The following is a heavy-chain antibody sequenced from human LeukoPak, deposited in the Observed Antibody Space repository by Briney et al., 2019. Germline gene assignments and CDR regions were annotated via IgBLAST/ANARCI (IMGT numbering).Heavy chain of an antibody. D-gene: IGHD4-11*01. J-gene: IGHJ4*02. V-gene: IGHV3-33*06. CDR1: GFTFSHYG. CDR3: AKDAQRGFDYSNSLEY. Sequence: GRSLRLSCAASGFTFSHYGFHWVRQAPGKGLGWVAVIWSDGTNQFYADSVKGRFTISRDSSQKTVYLEMHSLRTEDTAMYYCAKDAQRGFDYSNSLEYWGPGTLVTVSS. CDR2: IWSDGTNQ.